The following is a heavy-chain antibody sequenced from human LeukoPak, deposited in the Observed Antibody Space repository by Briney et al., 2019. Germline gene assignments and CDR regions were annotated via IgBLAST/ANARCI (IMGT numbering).Heavy chain of an antibody. CDR1: GGSISTSSYY. CDR2: IYYSGST. D-gene: IGHD7-27*01. V-gene: IGHV4-61*01. CDR3: ARDAWDWFDP. J-gene: IGHJ5*02. Sequence: KPSETLSLTCTVSGGSISTSSYYWSWIRQPPGKGLEWIGYIYYSGSTNYNPSLKSRVTISVDTSKNQFSLKLSSVTAADTAVYYCARDAWDWFDPWGQGTLVTVSS.